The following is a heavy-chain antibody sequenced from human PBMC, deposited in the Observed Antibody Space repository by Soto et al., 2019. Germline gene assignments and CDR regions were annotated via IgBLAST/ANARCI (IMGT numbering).Heavy chain of an antibody. J-gene: IGHJ4*02. Sequence: SETLSLTCTVSGGSISSYYWSWIRQPPGKGLEWIGYIYYSGSTNYNPSLKSRVTISVDTSKNQFSLKLSSVTAADTAVYYCARHGGSPAVYYFDYWGQGTLVTVSS. D-gene: IGHD2-15*01. CDR1: GGSISSYY. V-gene: IGHV4-59*08. CDR2: IYYSGST. CDR3: ARHGGSPAVYYFDY.